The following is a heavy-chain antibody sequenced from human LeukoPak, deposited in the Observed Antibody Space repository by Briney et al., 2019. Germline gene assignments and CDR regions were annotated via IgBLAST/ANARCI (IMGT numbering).Heavy chain of an antibody. CDR2: IYSGGST. J-gene: IGHJ3*02. CDR3: APIVATKGRAFDI. CDR1: GFTVSSNY. V-gene: IGHV3-53*01. D-gene: IGHD5-12*01. Sequence: PGGSLRLSCAASGFTVSSNYMSWVRQAPGKGLEWVSVIYSGGSTYYADSVKGRFTISRDNSKNTLYLQMNSLRAEDTAVYYCAPIVATKGRAFDIWGQGTMVTVSS.